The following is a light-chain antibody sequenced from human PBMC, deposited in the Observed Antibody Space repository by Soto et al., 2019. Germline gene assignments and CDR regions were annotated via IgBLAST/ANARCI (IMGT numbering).Light chain of an antibody. Sequence: EIVLTQTPGTLSLSPGGRATLSCRASQSVSSSSLAWYQQKPGQAPRLLIYGASSRATGIPDRFSGSGSGTDFTLTISRLEPEDFAVYYCQQYGIPPWPFGQRTKVDI. CDR1: QSVSSSS. V-gene: IGKV3-20*01. CDR3: QQYGIPPWP. J-gene: IGKJ1*01. CDR2: GAS.